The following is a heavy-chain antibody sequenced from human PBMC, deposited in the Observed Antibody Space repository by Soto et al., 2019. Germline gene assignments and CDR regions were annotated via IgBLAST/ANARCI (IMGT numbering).Heavy chain of an antibody. V-gene: IGHV4-4*02. J-gene: IGHJ6*02. CDR3: ARDAQQLVYYYYGLDV. D-gene: IGHD6-13*01. Sequence: SETLCLTCAVSGGSIISSNWWSWVRQPPGKGLEWIGEIYHSGNTNFNPSLKSRVTISVDKSKNQFSLKLSSVTAADTAVYYCARDAQQLVYYYYGLDVWGQGTTVTVSS. CDR1: GGSIISSNW. CDR2: IYHSGNT.